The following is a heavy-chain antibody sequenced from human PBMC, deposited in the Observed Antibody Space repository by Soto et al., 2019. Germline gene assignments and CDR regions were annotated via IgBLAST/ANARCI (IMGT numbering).Heavy chain of an antibody. CDR1: GFTFDDYA. J-gene: IGHJ4*02. CDR3: AKSLGSMVRGIPDY. CDR2: ISWNSGSI. V-gene: IGHV3-9*01. Sequence: PGGSLRLSCAASGFTFDDYAMHWVRQAPGKGLEWVSGISWNSGSIGYADSVKGRFTISRDNAKNSLYLQMNSLRAEDTALYYCAKSLGSMVRGIPDYWGQGTLVTVSS. D-gene: IGHD3-10*01.